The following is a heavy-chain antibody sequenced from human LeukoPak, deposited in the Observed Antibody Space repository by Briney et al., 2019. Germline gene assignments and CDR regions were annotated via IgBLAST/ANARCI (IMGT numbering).Heavy chain of an antibody. J-gene: IGHJ6*02. D-gene: IGHD4-23*01. CDR1: GLTFSNYA. Sequence: GGSLRLSCAASGLTFSNYAMNWVRQASGKGLEWVSGITDSGRKTYYADSVKGRFSISRDNSKNTVYLQMSDLRAEDTAVYYCARDSTTVVTRELDYYYYGMDVWGQGTTVTVSS. V-gene: IGHV3-23*01. CDR2: ITDSGRKT. CDR3: ARDSTTVVTRELDYYYYGMDV.